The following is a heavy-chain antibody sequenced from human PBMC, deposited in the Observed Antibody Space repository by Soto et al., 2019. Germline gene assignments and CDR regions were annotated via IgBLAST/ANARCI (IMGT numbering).Heavy chain of an antibody. Sequence: ASVKVSCKSSGGTFSSYAISWVRQAPGQGLEWMGGIIPIFGTANYAQKFQGRVTITADESTSTAYMELSSLRPEDTAVYYCARNYNWNDVSTRGHYYYGMDVWGQGTTVTVSS. CDR2: IIPIFGTA. CDR1: GGTFSSYA. J-gene: IGHJ6*02. D-gene: IGHD1-20*01. V-gene: IGHV1-69*13. CDR3: ARNYNWNDVSTRGHYYYGMDV.